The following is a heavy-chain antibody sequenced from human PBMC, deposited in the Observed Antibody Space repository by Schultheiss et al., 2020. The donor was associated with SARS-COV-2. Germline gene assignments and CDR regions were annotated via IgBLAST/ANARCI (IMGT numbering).Heavy chain of an antibody. J-gene: IGHJ4*02. Sequence: SETLSLTCTVSGDSISSGYYWGWIRQPPGKGLEWIGYIYYSGSTNYNPSLKSRVTISVDTSKNQFSLKLSSVTAADTAVYYCAGITMIRGIVVTALGNWGQGILVTVSS. CDR3: AGITMIRGIVVTALGN. D-gene: IGHD3-10*01. CDR1: GDSISSGYY. V-gene: IGHV4-61*05. CDR2: IYYSGST.